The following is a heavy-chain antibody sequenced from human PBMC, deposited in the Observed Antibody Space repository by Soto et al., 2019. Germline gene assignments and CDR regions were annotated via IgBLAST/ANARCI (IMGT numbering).Heavy chain of an antibody. CDR2: ISAYNGNT. D-gene: IGHD1-26*01. Sequence: QVQLVQSGAEVKKPGASVKVSCTASGYTFTSYGISWVRQAPGQGLEWMGWISAYNGNTNYAQKLQGRVTMTTDTSTSTAYMELRSLRSDDTAVYYCARDSGSYSIYYYYGMDVWGQGTTVTVSS. CDR1: GYTFTSYG. V-gene: IGHV1-18*04. CDR3: ARDSGSYSIYYYYGMDV. J-gene: IGHJ6*02.